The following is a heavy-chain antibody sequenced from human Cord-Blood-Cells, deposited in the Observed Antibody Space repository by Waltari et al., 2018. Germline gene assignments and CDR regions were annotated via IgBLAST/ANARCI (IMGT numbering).Heavy chain of an antibody. CDR3: ATADDSSGYYYIRDAFDI. V-gene: IGHV1-24*01. D-gene: IGHD3-22*01. CDR2: FDPEDGET. Sequence: QVQLVQSGAEVKKPGASVKVSCTVSGYTLTELSMHWVRQAPGKGLEWMGGFDPEDGETIYAEKFQGRVTMTEDTSTDTAYVELSSLRSEDTAVYYCATADDSSGYYYIRDAFDIWGQGTMVTVSS. J-gene: IGHJ3*02. CDR1: GYTLTELS.